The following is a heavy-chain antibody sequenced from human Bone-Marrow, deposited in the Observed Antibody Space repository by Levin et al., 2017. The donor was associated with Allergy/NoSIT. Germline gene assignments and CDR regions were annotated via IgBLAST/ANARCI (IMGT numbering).Heavy chain of an antibody. CDR1: GVSFSSVW. J-gene: IGHJ4*02. CDR3: ARLTRISGSV. V-gene: IGHV3-7*01. D-gene: IGHD2-21*01. CDR2: IKGDASEE. Sequence: PAGGSLRLSCAASGVSFSSVWMSWLRQPPGKGLEWVATIKGDASEEKYVDSVKGRFTISRDNAENSVFLQMNSLSAEDTAVYYCARLTRISGSVWGQGTLVTVSS.